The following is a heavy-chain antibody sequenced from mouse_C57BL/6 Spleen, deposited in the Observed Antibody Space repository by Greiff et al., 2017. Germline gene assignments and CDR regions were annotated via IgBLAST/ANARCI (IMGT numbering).Heavy chain of an antibody. J-gene: IGHJ4*01. D-gene: IGHD1-1*01. CDR2: IWRGGST. V-gene: IGHV2-5*01. CDR3: AKNLLHYYGSSSYYAMDY. CDR1: GFSLTSYG. Sequence: VQLKESGPGLVQPSPSLSITCTVSGFSLTSYGVHWVRQSPGKGLEWLGVIWRGGSTDYNAAFMSRLSITKDNSKSQVFFKMNSLQADDTAIYYCAKNLLHYYGSSSYYAMDYWGQGTSVTVSS.